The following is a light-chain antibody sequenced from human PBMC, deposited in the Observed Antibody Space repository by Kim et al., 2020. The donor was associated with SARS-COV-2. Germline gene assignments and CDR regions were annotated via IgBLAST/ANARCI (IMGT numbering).Light chain of an antibody. V-gene: IGKV1-39*01. CDR2: AAS. J-gene: IGKJ1*01. CDR1: QSNSSY. Sequence: ASGGDRVTVTCRASQSNSSYLNWYQQKPGKAPKLLIYAASSLQSGVPSRFSGSGSGTDFTLTISSLQPEDFATYYCQQGYSTPPTFGQGTNVDIK. CDR3: QQGYSTPPT.